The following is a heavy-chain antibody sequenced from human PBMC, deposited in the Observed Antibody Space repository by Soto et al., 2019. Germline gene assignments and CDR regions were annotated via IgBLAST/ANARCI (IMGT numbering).Heavy chain of an antibody. CDR2: ISGSGGST. CDR3: AKDQDIVVVVADYNWFDP. D-gene: IGHD2-15*01. CDR1: GFTFSSYA. J-gene: IGHJ5*02. Sequence: GGSLRLSCAASGFTFSSYAMSWVRQAPGKGLEWVSAISGSGGSTYYADSVRGRFTISRDNSKNTLYLQMNSLRAEDTAVYYCAKDQDIVVVVADYNWFDPWGQGTLVTVSS. V-gene: IGHV3-23*01.